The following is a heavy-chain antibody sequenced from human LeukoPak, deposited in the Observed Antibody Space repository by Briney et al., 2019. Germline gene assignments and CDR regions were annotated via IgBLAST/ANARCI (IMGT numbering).Heavy chain of an antibody. J-gene: IGHJ6*03. CDR1: GFTFSRYW. D-gene: IGHD4-17*01. CDR2: LNLDGSTT. V-gene: IGHV3-74*01. Sequence: GGSLRLSCAASGFTFSRYWMHWVRQAPGKGLEWVSRLNLDGSTTSYADSVRGRFTISRDNAKNTLYLQMNSLKPEDTAVYYCASAPTAYDYEVLDYYVDVWGKGTTVTVSS. CDR3: ASAPTAYDYEVLDYYVDV.